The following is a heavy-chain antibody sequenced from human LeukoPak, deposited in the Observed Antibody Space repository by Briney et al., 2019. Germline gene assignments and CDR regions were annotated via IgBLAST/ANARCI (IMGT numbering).Heavy chain of an antibody. Sequence: ASVKVSCKTSGFTFTSYGISWMRQATGQGLEWMGWMNPNSGNTGYAQKFQGRVTMTRNTSISTAYMELSSLRSEDTAVYYCARATRGIVVVPAATNKYYFDYWGQGTLVTVSS. J-gene: IGHJ4*02. CDR2: MNPNSGNT. CDR1: GFTFTSYG. D-gene: IGHD2-2*01. V-gene: IGHV1-8*02. CDR3: ARATRGIVVVPAATNKYYFDY.